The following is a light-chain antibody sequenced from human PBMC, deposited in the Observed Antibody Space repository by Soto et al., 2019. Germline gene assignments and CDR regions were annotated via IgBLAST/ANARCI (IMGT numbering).Light chain of an antibody. Sequence: QSALTQPASVSASPGQSITISCTGTSSDVGGYNYVSWYQQHPGKAPKLMIYEVSNRPSGVSNRFSCSKSGNTASLTISGLQAEDEADYYCSSFTSSSTLVFGTGTKVTVL. V-gene: IGLV2-14*01. CDR1: SSDVGGYNY. CDR3: SSFTSSSTLV. CDR2: EVS. J-gene: IGLJ1*01.